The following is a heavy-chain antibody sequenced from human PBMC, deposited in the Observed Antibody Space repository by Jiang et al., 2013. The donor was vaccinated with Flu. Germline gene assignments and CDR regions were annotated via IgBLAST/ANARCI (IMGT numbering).Heavy chain of an antibody. CDR2: IYYSGRH. D-gene: IGHD3-10*01. J-gene: IGHJ6*02. CDR1: GDSMNSYY. V-gene: IGHV4-59*01. Sequence: KPSETLSLTCTVSGDSMNSYYWSWIRQPPRKGLEWIGYIYYSGRHQLQPLPSKSRVTISVDTSKNQFSLRVYSVIDADTAVYYCAREGQYFGSGRSSRIWYYGMDVWGQGVTVTVSS. CDR3: AREGQYFGSGRSSRIWYYGMDV.